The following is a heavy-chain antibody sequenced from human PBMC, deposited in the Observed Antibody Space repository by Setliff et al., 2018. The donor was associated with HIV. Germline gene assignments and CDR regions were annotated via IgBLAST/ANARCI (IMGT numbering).Heavy chain of an antibody. Sequence: GGSLRLSCAASGFIFSSYEMNWVRQAPGKGLEWVSYISSSGSPIHYADSVRGRFTISRDNAKKSLYLQMNSLRAEDTAVYYCANDFVYYDSSGSFDYWGQGTLVTVSS. CDR1: GFIFSSYE. J-gene: IGHJ4*02. D-gene: IGHD3-22*01. V-gene: IGHV3-48*03. CDR2: ISSSGSPI. CDR3: ANDFVYYDSSGSFDY.